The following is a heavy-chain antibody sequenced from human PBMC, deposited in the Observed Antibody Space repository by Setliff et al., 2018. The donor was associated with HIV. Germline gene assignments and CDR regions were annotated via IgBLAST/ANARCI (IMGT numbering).Heavy chain of an antibody. V-gene: IGHV3-20*04. D-gene: IGHD3-10*01. CDR2: INWNGGST. J-gene: IGHJ4*02. CDR1: GFTFINYY. CDR3: ARGTQGSGKTPYDY. Sequence: SLRLSCAASGFTFINYYMAWVRQRPGKGLEWVSGINWNGGSTGYADSVRDRFTISRDNAKNSLYLQMDSLRFEDTAVYYCARGTQGSGKTPYDYWGQGTLVTVS.